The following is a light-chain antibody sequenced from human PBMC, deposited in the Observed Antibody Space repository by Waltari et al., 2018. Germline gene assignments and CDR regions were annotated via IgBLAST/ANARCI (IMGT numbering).Light chain of an antibody. CDR2: DVF. CDR1: RGVSIG. V-gene: IGKV1-13*02. Sequence: AVQLTQSPSSLSATVGDRVTITCRARRGVSIGLAWYQQKPGKQPKLLIFDVFNLGSGVPSRFSGSGSGTDFSLTISTLQPEDFATYYCQQYNSYPITFGQGTRLEI. J-gene: IGKJ5*01. CDR3: QQYNSYPIT.